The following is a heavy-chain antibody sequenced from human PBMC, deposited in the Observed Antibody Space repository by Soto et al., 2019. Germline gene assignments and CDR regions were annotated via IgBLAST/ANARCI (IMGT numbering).Heavy chain of an antibody. CDR1: GFTFSSYA. J-gene: IGHJ6*03. CDR2: ISGSCGST. D-gene: IGHD6-13*01. CDR3: AKGGKSKYYYYYMDV. V-gene: IGHV3-23*01. Sequence: GGSLRLSCAASGFTFSSYAMSWVRQAPGKGLEWVSAISGSCGSTYYADSVKGRFTISRDNSKNTLYLQMNSLRAEDTAVYYCAKGGKSKYYYYYMDVWGKGTTVTVSS.